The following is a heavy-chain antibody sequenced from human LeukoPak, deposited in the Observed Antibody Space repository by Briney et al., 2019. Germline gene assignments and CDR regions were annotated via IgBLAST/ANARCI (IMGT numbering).Heavy chain of an antibody. CDR2: TRNKANSYTT. CDR3: ARGQGGDFDY. D-gene: IGHD1-26*01. CDR1: GFTFSDHY. J-gene: IGHJ4*02. V-gene: IGHV3-72*01. Sequence: GGSLRLSCAASGFTFSDHYMDWLRQAPGKGLEWVGRTRNKANSYTTEYAASVKDRFTISRDDSKNSLYLQRNSLKTEDTAVYYCARGQGGDFDYWGQGTLVTVSS.